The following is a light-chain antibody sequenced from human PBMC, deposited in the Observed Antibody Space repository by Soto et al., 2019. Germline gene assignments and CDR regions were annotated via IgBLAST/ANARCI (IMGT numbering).Light chain of an antibody. CDR1: QSVSSK. V-gene: IGKV3-15*01. Sequence: EIVMTQSPATLSVSPGERATLSCRASQSVSSKLAWYQQKPGQAPRVLIHGASTRATGIPARFSGSGSGTEFTLTISSLQSEDSAVYYCQHYNDWPPTWTFGQGTRVEIK. CDR2: GAS. CDR3: QHYNDWPPTWT. J-gene: IGKJ1*01.